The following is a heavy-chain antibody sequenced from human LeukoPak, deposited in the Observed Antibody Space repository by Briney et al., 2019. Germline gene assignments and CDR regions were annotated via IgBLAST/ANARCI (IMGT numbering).Heavy chain of an antibody. Sequence: QTGGSLRLSCAASGFTFSDHYMDWVRQAPGKGLEWVGRTRNKANSYTTEYAASAKGRFTISRDDSKNSLYLQMNSLKTEDTAVYYCARGLERAYGMDVWGQGTTVTVSS. V-gene: IGHV3-72*01. D-gene: IGHD1-1*01. CDR2: TRNKANSYTT. CDR1: GFTFSDHY. CDR3: ARGLERAYGMDV. J-gene: IGHJ6*02.